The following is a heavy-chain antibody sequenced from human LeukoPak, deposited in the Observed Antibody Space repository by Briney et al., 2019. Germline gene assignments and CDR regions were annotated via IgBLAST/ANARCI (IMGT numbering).Heavy chain of an antibody. CDR3: ARHQAYYDSSGTYYFDY. CDR2: IYYSGST. CDR1: GGSISSYY. D-gene: IGHD3-22*01. Sequence: SETLSLTCTVSGGSISSYYWSWIRQPPGRGLEWIGYIYYSGSTNYNPSLKSRVTISVDTSKNQFSLKLSSVTAADTAVYYCARHQAYYDSSGTYYFDYWGQGTLVTVSS. J-gene: IGHJ4*02. V-gene: IGHV4-59*08.